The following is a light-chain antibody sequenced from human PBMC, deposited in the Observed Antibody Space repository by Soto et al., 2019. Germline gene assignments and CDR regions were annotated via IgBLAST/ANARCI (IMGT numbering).Light chain of an antibody. Sequence: SYVLTQPPLVSVAPGKTATLTCEGDNIGSKSVHWYQQKPGQSPLLVIYGDRPSGIPERYSDRPSGIPDRFSDSNSGNTATLAISRVEAGDEADYYCQVWDSTSDHVIFGGGTKLTVL. CDR2: GDRPSGIPERYS. J-gene: IGLJ2*01. V-gene: IGLV3-21*04. CDR1: NIGSKS. CDR3: QVWDSTSDHVI.